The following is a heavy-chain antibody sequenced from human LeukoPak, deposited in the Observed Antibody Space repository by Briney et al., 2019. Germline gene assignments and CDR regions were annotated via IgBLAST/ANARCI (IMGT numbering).Heavy chain of an antibody. V-gene: IGHV3-21*01. CDR3: ARARKGTVTTFDI. Sequence: GGSLRLSCAASGFTFNTYYMSWVRQAPGKGLEWVSSISDGSHDMYYADSVKGRFTISRDNAKNTLYLQMNSLRAEDTAVYYCARARKGTVTTFDIWGQGTMVTVSS. CDR1: GFTFNTYY. D-gene: IGHD4-17*01. CDR2: ISDGSHDM. J-gene: IGHJ3*02.